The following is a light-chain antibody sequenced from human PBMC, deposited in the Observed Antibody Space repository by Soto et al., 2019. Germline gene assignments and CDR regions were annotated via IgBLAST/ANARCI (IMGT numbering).Light chain of an antibody. J-gene: IGLJ2*01. V-gene: IGLV2-14*03. Sequence: QSALTQPASVSGSPGQSITISCTGTSSDVGGYYFVSWFQQPPGMAPKLIIYDVTNRPSGVSNRFSGSKSGNAASLTISGLQAEDEGDYYCRSYSSSGTPVVFGGGTKLTVL. CDR2: DVT. CDR1: SSDVGGYYF. CDR3: RSYSSSGTPVV.